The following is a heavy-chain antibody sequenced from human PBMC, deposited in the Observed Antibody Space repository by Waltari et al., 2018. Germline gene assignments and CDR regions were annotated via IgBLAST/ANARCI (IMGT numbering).Heavy chain of an antibody. D-gene: IGHD3-10*01. CDR1: GGSFSGYY. Sequence: QVQLQQWGAGLLKPSETLSLTCAVYGGSFSGYYWSWIRQPPGKGLDWIGEINHSGSTKYNPARKSRVTISVDTAKNQFSLKLSSVSAADRAVYYCARRGVTMVRGRATVDYWGQGTLVTVSS. CDR2: INHSGST. CDR3: ARRGVTMVRGRATVDY. J-gene: IGHJ4*02. V-gene: IGHV4-34*01.